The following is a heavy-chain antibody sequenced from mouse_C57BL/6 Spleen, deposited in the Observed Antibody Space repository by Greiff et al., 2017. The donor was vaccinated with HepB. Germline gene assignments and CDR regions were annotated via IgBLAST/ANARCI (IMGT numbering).Heavy chain of an antibody. CDR2: IDPSDSYT. CDR1: GYTFTSYW. D-gene: IGHD2-1*01. CDR3: ARQIYYGNSRYFDV. J-gene: IGHJ1*03. Sequence: QVQLQQPGAELVRPGTSVKLSCKASGYTFTSYWMHWVKQRPGQGLEWIGVIDPSDSYTNYNQKFKGKATLTVDTSPSTAYMQLSSLTSEDSAVYYCARQIYYGNSRYFDVWGTGTTVTVSS. V-gene: IGHV1-59*01.